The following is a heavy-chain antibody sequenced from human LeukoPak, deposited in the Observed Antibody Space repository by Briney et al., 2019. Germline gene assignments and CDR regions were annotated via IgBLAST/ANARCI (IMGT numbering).Heavy chain of an antibody. CDR3: ARGELSQFWFDP. CDR1: GYTFTSYG. Sequence: ASVKVSCKASGYTFTSYGISWARQAPGQGLEWKGWISAYNGNTNYAQKLQGRVTMTTDTSTSTAYMELRSLRSDDTAVYYCARGELSQFWFDPWGQGTLVTVSS. V-gene: IGHV1-18*01. CDR2: ISAYNGNT. J-gene: IGHJ5*02. D-gene: IGHD3-16*01.